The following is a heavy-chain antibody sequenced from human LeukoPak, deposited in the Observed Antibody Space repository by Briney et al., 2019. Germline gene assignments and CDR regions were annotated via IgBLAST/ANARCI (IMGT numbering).Heavy chain of an antibody. V-gene: IGHV3-30*03. J-gene: IGHJ4*02. D-gene: IGHD2-21*02. CDR1: GFTFSSYG. CDR3: ASVTYCGGDCYLD. CDR2: ISYDGSNK. Sequence: GRSLRLSCAASGFTFSSYGMHWVRQAPGKGLEWVAVISYDGSNKYYADSVKGRFTISRDNSKNTLYLQMNSLRAEDTAVYYCASVTYCGGDCYLDWGQGTLVTVSS.